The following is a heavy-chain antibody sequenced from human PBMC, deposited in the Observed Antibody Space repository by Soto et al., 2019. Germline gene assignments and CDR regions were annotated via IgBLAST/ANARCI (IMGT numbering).Heavy chain of an antibody. CDR2: ISGSGGST. CDR1: GFTFSSYA. J-gene: IGHJ5*02. CDR3: AKDRTWIQLWFDP. V-gene: IGHV3-23*01. D-gene: IGHD5-18*01. Sequence: PXESLRLSCAASGFTFSSYAMSWVRQAPGKGLEWVSAISGSGGSTYYADSVKGRFTISRDNSKNTLYLQMNSLRAEDTAVYYCAKDRTWIQLWFDPWGQGTLVTVSS.